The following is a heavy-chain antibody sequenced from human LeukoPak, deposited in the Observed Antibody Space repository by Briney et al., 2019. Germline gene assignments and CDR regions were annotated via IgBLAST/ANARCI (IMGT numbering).Heavy chain of an antibody. J-gene: IGHJ5*02. D-gene: IGHD2-2*01. Sequence: ASVKVSCKASGYTFTSYDINWARQATGQGLEWMGWMNPNSGNTGYAQKFQGRVTITRNTSISTAYMELSSLRSEDTAVYYCAGGSTSSGFDPWGQGTLVTVSS. CDR3: AGGSTSSGFDP. CDR1: GYTFTSYD. V-gene: IGHV1-8*03. CDR2: MNPNSGNT.